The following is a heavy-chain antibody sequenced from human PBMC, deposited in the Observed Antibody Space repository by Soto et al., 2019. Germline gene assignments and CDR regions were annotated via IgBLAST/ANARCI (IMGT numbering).Heavy chain of an antibody. D-gene: IGHD3-3*01. CDR3: ASTGYDFWSGYTDY. CDR2: ISAYNGNT. CDR1: GCTFTSYG. Sequence: ASVKVSCKASGCTFTSYGISWVRQAPGQGLEWMGWISAYNGNTNYAQKLQGRVTMTTDTSTSTAYMELRSLRSDDTAVYYCASTGYDFWSGYTDYWGQGTLVTVSS. J-gene: IGHJ4*02. V-gene: IGHV1-18*04.